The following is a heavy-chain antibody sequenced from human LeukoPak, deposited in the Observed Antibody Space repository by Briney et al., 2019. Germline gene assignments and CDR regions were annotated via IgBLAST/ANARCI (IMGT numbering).Heavy chain of an antibody. CDR2: INPSDGST. CDR1: GDRFTSYY. Sequence: GASVKVSCKASGDRFTSYYIPCGRHAPGQRLIWIGFINPSDGSTGSAQNFQGRVTITRDTSTTTVYMELSSLRSEDTAVYYCARDPGYYDSYSYEYFFSHMDVWGEGTTVTISS. J-gene: IGHJ6*03. V-gene: IGHV1-46*01. D-gene: IGHD3-22*01. CDR3: ARDPGYYDSYSYEYFFSHMDV.